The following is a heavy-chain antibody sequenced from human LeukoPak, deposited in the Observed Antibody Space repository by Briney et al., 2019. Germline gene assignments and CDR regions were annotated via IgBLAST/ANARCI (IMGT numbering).Heavy chain of an antibody. CDR2: IYHSGST. V-gene: IGHV4-4*02. J-gene: IGHJ6*02. CDR3: AKSRPSWYHYYYGMDV. D-gene: IGHD2-2*01. CDR1: GGSISSSNW. Sequence: PSETLSLTCAVSGGSISSSNWWSWVRQPPGKGLEWIGEIYHSGSTNYNPSLKSRVTISVDTSKNQFSLKLSSVTAADTAVYYCAKSRPSWYHYYYGMDVWGQGTTVTVSS.